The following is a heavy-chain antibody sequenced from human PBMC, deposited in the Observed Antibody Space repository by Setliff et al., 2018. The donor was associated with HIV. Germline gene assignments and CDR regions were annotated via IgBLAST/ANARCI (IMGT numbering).Heavy chain of an antibody. V-gene: IGHV4-59*01. CDR3: ARNKDRYGAIDY. J-gene: IGHJ4*02. Sequence: SETLSLTCTVSGGSISNYYWGWVRQPPGKGLEWIGYISYSGTTDYNPSLNTRVTISLDTAKKQFSLRLNLVTAGDTALYYCARNKDRYGAIDYCGQGTLVTVSS. CDR2: ISYSGTT. CDR1: GGSISNYY. D-gene: IGHD3-9*01.